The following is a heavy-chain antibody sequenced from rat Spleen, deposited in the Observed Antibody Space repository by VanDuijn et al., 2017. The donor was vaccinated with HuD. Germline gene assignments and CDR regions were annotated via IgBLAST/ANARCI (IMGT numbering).Heavy chain of an antibody. J-gene: IGHJ2*01. V-gene: IGHV5-29*01. Sequence: EVQLVESGGDLVQPGRSLKLSCAASGFTFSNYGMAWVRQAPAKGLEWVATISYDGHSTYYRHSVKGRFTISRDNAKSTLYLRMDSLRSEDTASYYCARQGDVYYGLLLFDYWGQGVMVTVSS. CDR1: GFTFSNYG. CDR2: ISYDGHST. D-gene: IGHD1-6*01. CDR3: ARQGDVYYGLLLFDY.